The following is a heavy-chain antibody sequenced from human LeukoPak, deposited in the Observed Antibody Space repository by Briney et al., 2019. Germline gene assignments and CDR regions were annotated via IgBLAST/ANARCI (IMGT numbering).Heavy chain of an antibody. CDR3: ARISNDWPHYYMDV. CDR1: GGSISSYY. V-gene: IGHV4-59*05. CDR2: IYYSGST. D-gene: IGHD3-9*01. J-gene: IGHJ6*03. Sequence: PSETLSLTCTVSGGSISSYYWSWIRQPPGKGLEWIGSIYYSGSTYYNPSLKSRVTISVDTSMNQFSLRLSSVTAADTAVYYCARISNDWPHYYMDVWGKGTTVTVSS.